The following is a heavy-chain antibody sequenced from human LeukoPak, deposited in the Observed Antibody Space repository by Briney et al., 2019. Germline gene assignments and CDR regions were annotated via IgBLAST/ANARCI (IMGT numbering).Heavy chain of an antibody. V-gene: IGHV3-7*01. J-gene: IGHJ4*02. CDR2: IKQDGSEK. CDR1: GFTFSSDW. CDR3: ARVIDY. Sequence: PGGSLRLSCAASGFTFSSDWMSWVRQAPGKGLEWVANIKQDGSEKYYVDSVKGRFTISRDNAKNSLYLQMNSLRAEDTAVYYCARVIDYWGQGTLVTVSS.